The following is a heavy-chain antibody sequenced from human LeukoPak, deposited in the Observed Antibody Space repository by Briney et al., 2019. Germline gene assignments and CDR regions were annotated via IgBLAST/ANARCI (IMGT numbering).Heavy chain of an antibody. V-gene: IGHV4-59*01. CDR3: ASVGPQCSGGSCYSASGFDI. J-gene: IGHJ3*02. CDR1: GGSISSYS. Sequence: SETLSLTCTVSGGSISSYSWSWVRQPPGRGVEWIGYIYYRGSTNYNPSLKSRVTISVDTSKNQFSLKLSSVTAADTAVYYCASVGPQCSGGSCYSASGFDIWGQGAMVTVSS. CDR2: IYYRGST. D-gene: IGHD2-15*01.